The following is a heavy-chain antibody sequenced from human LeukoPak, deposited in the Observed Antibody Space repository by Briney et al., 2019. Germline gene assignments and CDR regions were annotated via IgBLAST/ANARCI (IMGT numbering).Heavy chain of an antibody. Sequence: PSETLSLTCAVYGGSFRGYYWSWIRQTPGKGLEWIGEINHSGSTNYNPSLKSRVTISLDTSRNQFSLKLNSVTAADTAVYYCAKSNGYGLIDIWGQGTMVTVSS. CDR3: AKSNGYGLIDI. CDR2: INHSGST. CDR1: GGSFRGYY. D-gene: IGHD3-22*01. V-gene: IGHV4-34*01. J-gene: IGHJ3*02.